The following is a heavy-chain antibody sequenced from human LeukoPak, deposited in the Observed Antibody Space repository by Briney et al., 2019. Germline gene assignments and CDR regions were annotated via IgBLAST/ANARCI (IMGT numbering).Heavy chain of an antibody. J-gene: IGHJ3*02. D-gene: IGHD5-12*01. CDR3: AKLGPVATPPHGAFDI. CDR1: GFTFSSYG. Sequence: PGRSLRLSCAASGFTFSSYGMHWVRQAPGKGLEWVAVISYDGSNKYYADSVKGRFTISRDNSKNSLYLQMNSLRAEDTAVYYCAKLGPVATPPHGAFDIWGQGTMVTVSS. CDR2: ISYDGSNK. V-gene: IGHV3-30*18.